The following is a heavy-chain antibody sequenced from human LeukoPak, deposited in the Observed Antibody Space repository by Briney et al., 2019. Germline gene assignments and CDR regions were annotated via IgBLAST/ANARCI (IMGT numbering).Heavy chain of an antibody. V-gene: IGHV3-23*01. CDR2: VSPPGGGT. Sequence: GGSLRLSCAASGLTFSSYGMNWVRQAPGKGLEWLSGVSPPGGGTYYADSVKGRFTISRDDSKNTLSLQMNSLRVEDTAVYYCARDLAWGAFDYWGQGTLVTVSS. D-gene: IGHD7-27*01. CDR3: ARDLAWGAFDY. CDR1: GLTFSSYG. J-gene: IGHJ4*02.